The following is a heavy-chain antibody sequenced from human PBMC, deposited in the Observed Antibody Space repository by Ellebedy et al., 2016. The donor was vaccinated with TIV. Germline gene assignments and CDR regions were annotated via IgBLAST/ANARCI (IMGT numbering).Heavy chain of an antibody. J-gene: IGHJ4*02. CDR2: STHSGST. Sequence: GSLRLSCVYGGSFSGYHWSWIRQPPGQGLEWIGESTHSGSTNYNPSLKSRVTISVDTSKNQLSLKLSSQTAADTAVYYCAGDPSGVTGTLDYWGQGTLVTVSS. CDR1: GGSFSGYH. CDR3: AGDPSGVTGTLDY. V-gene: IGHV4-34*01. D-gene: IGHD1-20*01.